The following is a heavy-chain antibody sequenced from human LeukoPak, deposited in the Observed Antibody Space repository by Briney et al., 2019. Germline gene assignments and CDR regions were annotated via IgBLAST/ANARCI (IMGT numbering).Heavy chain of an antibody. CDR3: AREPLWFGESYFDY. D-gene: IGHD3-10*01. V-gene: IGHV3-21*01. CDR1: GFTFSSYS. J-gene: IGHJ4*02. CDR2: ISSSSSYI. Sequence: GGSLRLSCAASGFTFSSYSMNWVRQAPGKGLEWVSSISSSSSYIYYADSVKGRFTISRDNAKNSLYLQMNSLRAEDTAVYYCAREPLWFGESYFDYWGQGTLVTVSS.